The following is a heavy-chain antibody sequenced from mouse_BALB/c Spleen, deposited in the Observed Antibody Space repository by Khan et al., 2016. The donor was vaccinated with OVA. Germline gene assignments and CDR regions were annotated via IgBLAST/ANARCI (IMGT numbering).Heavy chain of an antibody. J-gene: IGHJ2*01. V-gene: IGHV5-17*02. CDR3: ARTGYYYFDY. Sequence: EVELVESGGGLVQTGGSRKLSCAASGFTFSGFGMHWVRQAPAKGLEWVAYISSGSSSIYYDDTVKGRFTISRDNPKHTLFLQMTSLSSEDTAMYYCARTGYYYFDYWGQGTTLTVSS. CDR2: ISSGSSSI. CDR1: GFTFSGFG. D-gene: IGHD2-3*01.